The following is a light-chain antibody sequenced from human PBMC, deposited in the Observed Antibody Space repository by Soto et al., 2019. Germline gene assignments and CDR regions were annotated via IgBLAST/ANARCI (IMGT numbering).Light chain of an antibody. CDR2: AAS. CDR3: QEYDSGPLP. CDR1: QDISNY. Sequence: DIQMTHSPSSLSASLGHRVTITCRASQDISNYLAWSQQKPGKVPKLLISAASTLQSGVPSRFSGSGSGPDFTLSNSSPQPEDLATYYCQEYDSGPLPFGGGTKVEI. J-gene: IGKJ4*01. V-gene: IGKV1-27*01.